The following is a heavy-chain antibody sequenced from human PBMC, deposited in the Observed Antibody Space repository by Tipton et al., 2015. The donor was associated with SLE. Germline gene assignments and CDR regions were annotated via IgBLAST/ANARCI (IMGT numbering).Heavy chain of an antibody. D-gene: IGHD7-27*01. CDR2: IYYGGIT. J-gene: IGHJ4*02. CDR3: ARHEDWGIDY. Sequence: LRLSCTVSGGSISNSPYYWGWIRQPPGKGLQWIGNIYYGGITHYNPSLKSRVTISVDTSKNQFSLKLSSATAADTAVYYCARHEDWGIDYWGQGTLVTVSS. V-gene: IGHV4-39*01. CDR1: GGSISNSPYY.